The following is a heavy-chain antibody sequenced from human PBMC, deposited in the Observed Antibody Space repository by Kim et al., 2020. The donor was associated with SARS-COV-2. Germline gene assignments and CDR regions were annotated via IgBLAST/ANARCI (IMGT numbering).Heavy chain of an antibody. Sequence: GGSLRLSCVASGFTFEHYYMSWVRQAPGKGLEWVANIMQDGSDKFYVDSVKGRFTISRDNAKRSLYLQLNSLRVEDTAIYYCARVKTGTTPWFDSWGLGT. V-gene: IGHV3-7*01. CDR1: GFTFEHYY. J-gene: IGHJ5*01. CDR2: IMQDGSDK. CDR3: ARVKTGTTPWFDS. D-gene: IGHD1-1*01.